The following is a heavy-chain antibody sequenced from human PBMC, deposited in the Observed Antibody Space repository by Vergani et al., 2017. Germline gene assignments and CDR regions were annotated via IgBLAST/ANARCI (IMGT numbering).Heavy chain of an antibody. CDR2: MNPKSGNS. V-gene: IGHV1-8*01. CDR3: ARATALRCSGGSSYSSCQCSVP. J-gene: IGHJ5*02. Sequence: QVQLVQSGAEVKKPGASVKVSCWASGYTFIEYAIDWVRQAAGQGLEWMGWMNPKSGNSGFAQKFQGRVTMTRDTSISTAYMELNSLTSEDTAGYYCARATALRCSGGSSYSSCQCSVPLCQGTLITVFS. D-gene: IGHD2-15*01. CDR1: GYTFIEYA.